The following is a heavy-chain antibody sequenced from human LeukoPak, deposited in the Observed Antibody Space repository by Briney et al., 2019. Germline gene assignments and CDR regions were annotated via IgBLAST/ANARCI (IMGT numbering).Heavy chain of an antibody. Sequence: PSQTLSLTCTVSGGSISSGSYYWSWIRQPAGKGLEWIGRIYTTGSTNYNPSLKSRVTISVVMSKIQFSLKLSSVTAADTAVYYCAKGSRAVAGTVDYWGQGTLVTVSS. D-gene: IGHD6-19*01. V-gene: IGHV4-61*02. CDR2: IYTTGST. CDR3: AKGSRAVAGTVDY. J-gene: IGHJ4*02. CDR1: GGSISSGSYY.